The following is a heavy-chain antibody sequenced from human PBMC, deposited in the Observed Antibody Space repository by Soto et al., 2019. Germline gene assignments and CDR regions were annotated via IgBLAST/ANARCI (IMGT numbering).Heavy chain of an antibody. Sequence: ASVTVSCKASGYTFTSYGISWVRQAPGQGLEWMGWISAYNGNTNYAQKLQGRVTMTTDTSTSTAYMELRSLRSDDTAVYYCARGSSSWYNEDYYYYGMDVWGQGTTVTVSS. CDR2: ISAYNGNT. CDR1: GYTFTSYG. D-gene: IGHD6-13*01. J-gene: IGHJ6*02. V-gene: IGHV1-18*01. CDR3: ARGSSSWYNEDYYYYGMDV.